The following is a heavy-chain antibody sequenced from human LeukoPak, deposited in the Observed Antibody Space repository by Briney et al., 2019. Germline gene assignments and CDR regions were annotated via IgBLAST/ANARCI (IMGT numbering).Heavy chain of an antibody. CDR2: IYYSGST. CDR3: ARYPRWLQFFDY. CDR1: GGSISSGGYY. V-gene: IGHV4-61*08. J-gene: IGHJ4*02. Sequence: SETLSLTCTVSGGSISSGGYYWSWIRQPPGKGLEWIGYIYYSGSTNYNPSLKSRVTISVDTSKNQFSLKLSSVTAADTAVYYCARYPRWLQFFDYWGQGTLVTVSS. D-gene: IGHD5-24*01.